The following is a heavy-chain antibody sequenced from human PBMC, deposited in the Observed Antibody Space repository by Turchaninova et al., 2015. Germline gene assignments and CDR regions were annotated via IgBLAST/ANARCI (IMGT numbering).Heavy chain of an antibody. CDR3: SREGCSGGICYSDY. CDR2: IYHIGST. D-gene: IGHD2-15*01. V-gene: IGHV4-38-2*02. Sequence: QVQLQEXGXGLXXPPETXSLTXXAPGYSISRGYYWGWIRQPPGKGLEWIGSIYHIGSTYYNASLKSRVTISVDTSKIQFSLKLSSVTAADTAVYYCSREGCSGGICYSDYWGQGTLVTVSS. J-gene: IGHJ4*02. CDR1: GYSISRGYY.